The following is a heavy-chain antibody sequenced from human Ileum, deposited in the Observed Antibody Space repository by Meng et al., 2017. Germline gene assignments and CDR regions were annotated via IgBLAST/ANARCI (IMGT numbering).Heavy chain of an antibody. CDR2: INAGNGNT. V-gene: IGHV1-3*01. J-gene: IGHJ1*01. CDR3: ARVLVGATTPYFQH. CDR1: GYTFTSYA. D-gene: IGHD1-26*01. Sequence: VKVSCKASGYTFTSYAMHWVRQAPGQRLEWMGWINAGNGNTKYSQKFQGRVTITRDTSASTTYMELSSLRSEDTAVYYCARVLVGATTPYFQHWGQGTLVTVSS.